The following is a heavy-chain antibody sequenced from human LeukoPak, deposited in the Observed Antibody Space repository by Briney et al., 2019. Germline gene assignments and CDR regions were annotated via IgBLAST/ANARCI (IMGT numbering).Heavy chain of an antibody. J-gene: IGHJ4*02. CDR3: ARAEYYYDSSGYYGGPAALDY. CDR1: GGSISSGSYY. V-gene: IGHV4-61*02. Sequence: SEALSLTCTVSGGSISSGSYYWSWIRQPAGKGLEWIGRIYTSGSTNYNPSLKSRVTISVDTSKNQFSLKLSSVTAADTAVYYCARAEYYYDSSGYYGGPAALDYWGQGTLVTVSS. CDR2: IYTSGST. D-gene: IGHD3-22*01.